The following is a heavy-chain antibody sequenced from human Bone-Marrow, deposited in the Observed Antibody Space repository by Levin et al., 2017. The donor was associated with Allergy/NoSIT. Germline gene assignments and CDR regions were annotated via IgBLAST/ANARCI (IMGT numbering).Heavy chain of an antibody. J-gene: IGHJ6*03. CDR2: ISSSSSYI. V-gene: IGHV3-21*01. CDR3: ARWGDIVVVPAATPSPPYYYYDYMDV. CDR1: GFTFSSYS. D-gene: IGHD2-2*01. Sequence: GESLKISCAASGFTFSSYSMNWVRQAPGKGLEWVSSISSSSSYIYYADSVKGRFTISRDNAKNSLYLQMNSLRAEDTAVYYCARWGDIVVVPAATPSPPYYYYDYMDVWGKGTTVTVSS.